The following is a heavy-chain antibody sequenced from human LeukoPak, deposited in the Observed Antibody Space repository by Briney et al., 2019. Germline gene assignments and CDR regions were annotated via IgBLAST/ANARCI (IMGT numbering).Heavy chain of an antibody. CDR3: ARVDSGGYHSDY. CDR2: IYYSGST. J-gene: IGHJ4*02. D-gene: IGHD3-22*01. CDR1: GGSISSYY. V-gene: IGHV4-59*12. Sequence: PSETLSLTCTVSGGSISSYYWSWIRQPPGKGLEWIGSIYYSGSTYYNPSLKSRVTISVDTSKNQFSLKLSSVTAADTAVYYCARVDSGGYHSDYWGQGTLVTVSS.